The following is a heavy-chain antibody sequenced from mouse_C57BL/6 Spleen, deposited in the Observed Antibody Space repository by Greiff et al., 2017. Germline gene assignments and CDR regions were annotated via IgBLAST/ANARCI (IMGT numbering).Heavy chain of an antibody. V-gene: IGHV1-80*01. J-gene: IGHJ4*01. Sequence: QVQLQQSGAELVKPGASVKISCKASGYAFSSYWMNWVKQRPGKGLEWIGQIYPGDGDTNYNGKFKGKATLTADKSSSTAYMQLSSLTSEDSAVYFCARFLYEGYAMDYWGQGTSVTVSS. CDR3: ARFLYEGYAMDY. CDR2: IYPGDGDT. CDR1: GYAFSSYW. D-gene: IGHD2-12*01.